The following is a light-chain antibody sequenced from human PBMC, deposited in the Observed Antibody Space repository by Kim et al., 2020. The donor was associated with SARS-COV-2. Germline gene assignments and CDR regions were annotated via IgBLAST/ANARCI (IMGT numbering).Light chain of an antibody. CDR2: KAS. CDR1: QSISNW. J-gene: IGKJ2*01. CDR3: QQYTVLGFT. V-gene: IGKV1-5*03. Sequence: DIQMTQSPSTLSASVGDRVTITCRASQSISNWLAWYQQKPGKAPNLLIYKASSLESGVPSRFSGSGSGTEFTLTISSLQPDDFATYYCQQYTVLGFTFGHGTKLEI.